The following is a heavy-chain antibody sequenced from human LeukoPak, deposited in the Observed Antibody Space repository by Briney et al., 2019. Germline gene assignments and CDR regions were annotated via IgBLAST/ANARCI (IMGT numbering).Heavy chain of an antibody. D-gene: IGHD6-13*01. CDR2: IGSSGGGI. J-gene: IGHJ4*02. CDR3: ARGPRRIAAAVLDY. CDR1: GFTFSTYT. V-gene: IGHV3-23*01. Sequence: QPGGSLRLSCAASGFTFSTYTMYWVRHPPGKRLEWVSIIGSSGGGIHYADSVKGRFTISRDNSKNTLYLQMNSLRAEDTAVYYCARGPRRIAAAVLDYWGQGTLVTVSS.